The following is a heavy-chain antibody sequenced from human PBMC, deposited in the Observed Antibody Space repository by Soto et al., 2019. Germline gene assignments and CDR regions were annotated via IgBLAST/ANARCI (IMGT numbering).Heavy chain of an antibody. CDR1: GFTFSSYG. Sequence: QVQLVESGGGVVQPGRSLRLSCAASGFTFSSYGMHWVRQAPGKGLEWVAVIWYDGSNKYYADSVKGRFTISRDNSKNSLYLQMNSLRAEDTAVYYCATYCSGVSCYSGYYYYGMDVWGQGTTVTVSS. CDR2: IWYDGSNK. V-gene: IGHV3-33*01. D-gene: IGHD2-15*01. J-gene: IGHJ6*02. CDR3: ATYCSGVSCYSGYYYYGMDV.